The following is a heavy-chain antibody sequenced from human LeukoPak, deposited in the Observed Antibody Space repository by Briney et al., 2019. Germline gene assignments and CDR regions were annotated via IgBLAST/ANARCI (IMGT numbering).Heavy chain of an antibody. V-gene: IGHV1-69*13. D-gene: IGHD1-26*01. J-gene: IGHJ3*02. CDR3: ARAGHSGSYLVPPRAAFDI. CDR2: IIPIFGTA. CDR1: GGTFSSYA. Sequence: SVKVSCKASGGTFSSYAISWVRQAPGQGLEWMGGIIPIFGTANYAQKFQGRVTITADESTSTAYMELSSLRSEDTAVYYCARAGHSGSYLVPPRAAFDIWGQGTMVTVSS.